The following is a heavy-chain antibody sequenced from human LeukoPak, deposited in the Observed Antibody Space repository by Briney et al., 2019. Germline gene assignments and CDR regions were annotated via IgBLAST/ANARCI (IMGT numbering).Heavy chain of an antibody. Sequence: SETLSLTCAVSGGSISSGGYSWSWIRQPPGKGLEWIGYIYHSGSTYYNPSLKSRVTISVDRSKNQFSLKLSSVTAADTAVYYCARGNYPNWFDPWGQGTLVTVSS. V-gene: IGHV4-30-2*01. CDR3: ARGNYPNWFDP. CDR1: GGSISSGGYS. D-gene: IGHD1-7*01. CDR2: IYHSGST. J-gene: IGHJ5*02.